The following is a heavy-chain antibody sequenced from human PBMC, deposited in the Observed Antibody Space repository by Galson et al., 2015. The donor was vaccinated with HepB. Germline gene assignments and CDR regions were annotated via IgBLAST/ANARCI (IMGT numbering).Heavy chain of an antibody. Sequence: SGYTFTSYDITWVRQATGQGLEWMGWMNPNSGNTGYAQKFQGRVTMTRNTSISTAYMELSSLRSEDTAVYYCAREIGYCSGGSCYNCFDPWGQGTLVTVSS. V-gene: IGHV1-8*01. CDR2: MNPNSGNT. CDR3: AREIGYCSGGSCYNCFDP. J-gene: IGHJ5*02. CDR1: GYTFTSYD. D-gene: IGHD2-15*01.